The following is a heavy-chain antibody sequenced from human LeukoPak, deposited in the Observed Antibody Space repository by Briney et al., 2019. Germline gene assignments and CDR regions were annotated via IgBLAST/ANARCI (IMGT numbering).Heavy chain of an antibody. CDR2: IGTAGDT. Sequence: GGSLRLSCAASGFTFSSYDMHWVRQATGKGLEWVSAIGTAGDTYYPGSVKGRFTISRENAKNSLYLQMNSLRAEDTAVYYCARGVLGDFWSGYGLDYWGQGTLVTVSS. CDR3: ARGVLGDFWSGYGLDY. CDR1: GFTFSSYD. V-gene: IGHV3-13*01. J-gene: IGHJ4*02. D-gene: IGHD3-3*01.